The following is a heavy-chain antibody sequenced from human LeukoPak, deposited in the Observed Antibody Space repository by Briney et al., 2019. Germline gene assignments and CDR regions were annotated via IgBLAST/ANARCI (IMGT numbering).Heavy chain of an antibody. D-gene: IGHD3-10*02. CDR3: AELGITMIGGV. CDR2: ISSSSSYI. CDR1: RFTFSSYS. Sequence: GGSLRLSCAASRFTFSSYSMNCVRQAPGKALEWVSSISSSSSYIYYADSVKGRFTISRDNAKNSLYLQMNSLRAEDTAVYYCAELGITMIGGVWGKGTTVTISS. V-gene: IGHV3-21*01. J-gene: IGHJ6*04.